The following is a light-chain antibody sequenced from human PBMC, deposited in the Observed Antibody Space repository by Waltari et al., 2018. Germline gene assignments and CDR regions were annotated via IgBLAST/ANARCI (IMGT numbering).Light chain of an antibody. CDR2: WAS. CDR3: QQYYSTPPIT. J-gene: IGKJ5*01. V-gene: IGKV4-1*01. Sequence: DIVLTQSPDSLAVSLGERATINCKSSQSVLYSSTNKNYLAWYQQKPGQPPKLLIDWASTREAGGPDRFSGSGAGADFTLTISSLQAEDVAVYYCQQYYSTPPITFGQGTRLEIK. CDR1: QSVLYSSTNKNY.